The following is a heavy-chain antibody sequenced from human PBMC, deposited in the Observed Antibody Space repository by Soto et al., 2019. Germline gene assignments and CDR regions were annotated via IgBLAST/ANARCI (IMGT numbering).Heavy chain of an antibody. CDR3: ARGESYCISTSCYIWNTPRHYGMDV. J-gene: IGHJ6*02. D-gene: IGHD2-2*02. CDR2: IYHSGST. V-gene: IGHV4-4*02. Sequence: QVQLQESGPGLVKPSGTLSLTCAVSGGSISSSNWWSWVRQPPGKGLEWIGEIYHSGSTNYNPSLKNRVTISVDKSTNQFPVTLSSVTAADTAVYYCARGESYCISTSCYIWNTPRHYGMDVWGQGTTVTVSS. CDR1: GGSISSSNW.